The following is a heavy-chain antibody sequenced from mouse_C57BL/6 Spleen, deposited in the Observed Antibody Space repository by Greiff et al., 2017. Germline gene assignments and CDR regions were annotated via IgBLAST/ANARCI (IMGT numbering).Heavy chain of an antibody. CDR1: GYTFTDYN. J-gene: IGHJ4*01. V-gene: IGHV1-22*01. CDR2: INPNNGGT. Sequence: VQLQQSGPELVKPGASVKMSCKASGYTFTDYNMHWVKQSHGKSLEWIGYINPNNGGTSYNQKFKGKATLTVNNSSSTAYMGLRSLTSEDSAVYYCARWAPDYDHYAMDYWGKGASVTVSS. D-gene: IGHD2-4*01. CDR3: ARWAPDYDHYAMDY.